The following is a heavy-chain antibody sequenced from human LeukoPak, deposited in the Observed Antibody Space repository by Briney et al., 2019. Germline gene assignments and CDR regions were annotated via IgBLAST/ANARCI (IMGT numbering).Heavy chain of an antibody. D-gene: IGHD3-22*01. CDR3: AKDIYKRGNYYDSSGSFGY. V-gene: IGHV3-9*01. CDR2: ISWNSGRI. J-gene: IGHJ4*02. Sequence: QSGGSLRLSCAVSGFIFENYAMHWVRQAPGKGLEWVSGISWNSGRIGYADSVKGRFTISRDNAKNSLYLQMNSLRAEDTALYYCAKDIYKRGNYYDSSGSFGYWGQGTLVTVSS. CDR1: GFIFENYA.